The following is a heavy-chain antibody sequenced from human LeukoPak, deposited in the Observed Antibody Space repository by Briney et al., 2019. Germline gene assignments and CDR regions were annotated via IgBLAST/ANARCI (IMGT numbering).Heavy chain of an antibody. CDR1: GYTFTGYY. D-gene: IGHD2-2*01. J-gene: IGHJ4*02. CDR2: INPNSGGT. Sequence: ASVKVSCKASGYTFTGYYMHWVRQAPGHGLEWMGWINPNSGGTKYAQKFQGRVTMTRDTSISTAYMELSRLRSDDTAVYYCAGALLGYCSSTSCLDYWGQGTLVTVSS. CDR3: AGALLGYCSSTSCLDY. V-gene: IGHV1-2*02.